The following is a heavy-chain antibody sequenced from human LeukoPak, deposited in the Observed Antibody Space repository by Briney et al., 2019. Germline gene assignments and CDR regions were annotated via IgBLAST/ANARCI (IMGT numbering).Heavy chain of an antibody. Sequence: SQTLSLTCTVSGGSISSGRYYWSWIRQPAGKGLEWIGRIYTSGSTNYNPFLKSRVTISVDTSKNQFSLKLSSVTAADTAVYYCARVGPGYSSSWYPLSFDYWGQGTLVTVSS. J-gene: IGHJ4*02. V-gene: IGHV4-61*02. D-gene: IGHD6-13*01. CDR1: GGSISSGRYY. CDR2: IYTSGST. CDR3: ARVGPGYSSSWYPLSFDY.